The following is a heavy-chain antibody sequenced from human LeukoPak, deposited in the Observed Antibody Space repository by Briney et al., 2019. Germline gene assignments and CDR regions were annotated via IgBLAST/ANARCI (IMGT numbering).Heavy chain of an antibody. CDR1: GFTFSGYW. J-gene: IGHJ6*03. Sequence: GGSLRLSCAASGFTFSGYWRSSVRQAPGKGLEWVANIKQDGSEKYYVDSVKGRFTISRDNAKNSLYLQMNSLRAEDTAVYYCARVSGSTSCYLVHYYYYYMAVWGKGTTVTVSS. CDR3: ARVSGSTSCYLVHYYYYYMAV. D-gene: IGHD6-13*01. CDR2: IKQDGSEK. V-gene: IGHV3-7*01.